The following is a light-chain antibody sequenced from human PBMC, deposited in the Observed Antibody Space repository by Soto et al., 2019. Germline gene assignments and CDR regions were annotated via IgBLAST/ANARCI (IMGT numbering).Light chain of an antibody. CDR3: QHYNNWPPGKT. CDR2: GAS. Sequence: EIVLTQSPATLSLSPVERATLSCRASQSVSSNLAWYQQKPGQAPRLLIYGASTRATGIPARFSGSGSGTEFTLTISSLQSEDSALYYCQHYNNWPPGKTFGQGTKVDIK. J-gene: IGKJ1*01. CDR1: QSVSSN. V-gene: IGKV3-15*01.